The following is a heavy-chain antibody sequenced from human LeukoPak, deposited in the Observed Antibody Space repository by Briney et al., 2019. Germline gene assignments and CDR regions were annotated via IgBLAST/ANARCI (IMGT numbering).Heavy chain of an antibody. CDR3: ARVGIAARPFDY. D-gene: IGHD6-6*01. Sequence: ETLSLACAVYGGSFSGYYWSWIRQPPGKGLEWIGEINHSGSTNYNPSLKSRVTISVDTSKNQFSLKLSSVTAADTAVYYCARVGIAARPFDYWGQGTLVTVSS. CDR2: INHSGST. V-gene: IGHV4-34*01. CDR1: GGSFSGYY. J-gene: IGHJ4*02.